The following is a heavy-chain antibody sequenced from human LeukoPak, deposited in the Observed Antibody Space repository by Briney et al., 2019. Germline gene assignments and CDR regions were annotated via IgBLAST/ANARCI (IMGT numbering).Heavy chain of an antibody. J-gene: IGHJ3*02. CDR2: IYYSGST. CDR3: ARDWEPTRTDAFDI. D-gene: IGHD1-26*01. V-gene: IGHV4-31*03. Sequence: SETLSLTCTVSGGSISSGGYYWSWLRQHPGKGLEWIGYIYYSGSTYYNPSLKSRFTISVETSKNRFSLKLSSVTAGGTAVYYCARDWEPTRTDAFDIWGQGTMVTVSS. CDR1: GGSISSGGYY.